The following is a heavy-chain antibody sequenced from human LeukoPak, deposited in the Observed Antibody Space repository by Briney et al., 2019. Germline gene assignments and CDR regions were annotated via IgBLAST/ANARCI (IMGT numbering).Heavy chain of an antibody. CDR2: IYYSGST. CDR3: ASLRTGDFDY. CDR1: GGSISSSNYY. D-gene: IGHD3-10*01. V-gene: IGHV4-39*01. J-gene: IGHJ4*02. Sequence: ETLSLTCPVSGGSISSSNYYWGWIRQPPGKGLEWIGNIYYSGSTYYNPSFKSRLTISVDTSKNQFSLKLSSVTAADTAVYYCASLRTGDFDYWGQGALVTVSS.